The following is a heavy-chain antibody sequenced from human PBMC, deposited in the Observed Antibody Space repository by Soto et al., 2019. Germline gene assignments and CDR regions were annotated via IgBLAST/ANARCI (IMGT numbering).Heavy chain of an antibody. Sequence: QVQLVQSGAEVKKPGASVKVSCKASGYTFNNYGISWVRQAPGQGLAWMGWLGPYNGNTDHAQNFQGRVTMTTDTSTNTAYMELRSLRSDDTALYYCARCYCSVGSCYTCWHFDLWGRGTLVTVSS. D-gene: IGHD2-15*01. CDR1: GYTFNNYG. J-gene: IGHJ2*01. V-gene: IGHV1-18*01. CDR3: ARCYCSVGSCYTCWHFDL. CDR2: LGPYNGNT.